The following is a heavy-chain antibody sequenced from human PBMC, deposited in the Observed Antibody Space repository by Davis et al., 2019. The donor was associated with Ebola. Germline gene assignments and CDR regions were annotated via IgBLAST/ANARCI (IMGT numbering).Heavy chain of an antibody. D-gene: IGHD3-10*01. CDR2: INPGNGDT. CDR3: ARVGLRGVFVPFDY. CDR1: GYTFTNYA. Sequence: ASVKVSCKASGYTFTNYAMHWVRQAPGQRLEWMGWINPGNGDTKYSQKFQGRVTITTDTSASTAYMGLSSLKSEDTGVYYCARVGLRGVFVPFDYWGQGTLVTVSS. V-gene: IGHV1-3*01. J-gene: IGHJ4*02.